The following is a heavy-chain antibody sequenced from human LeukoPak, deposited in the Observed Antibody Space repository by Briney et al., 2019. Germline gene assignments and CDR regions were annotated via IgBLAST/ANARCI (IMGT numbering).Heavy chain of an antibody. CDR3: ARAPGGDGDYGFDAFDI. D-gene: IGHD4-17*01. CDR1: GYTFTSYP. V-gene: IGHV7-4-1*02. Sequence: GASVKVSCKASGYTFTSYPMNWVRQAPGQGLEWMGWINTNTGNPTYAQGFTGRFVFSLDTSVSTAYLQISSLKAEDTAVYYCARAPGGDGDYGFDAFDIWGQGTMVTVSS. CDR2: INTNTGNP. J-gene: IGHJ3*02.